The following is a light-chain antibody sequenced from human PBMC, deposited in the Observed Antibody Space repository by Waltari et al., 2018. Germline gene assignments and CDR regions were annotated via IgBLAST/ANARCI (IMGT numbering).Light chain of an antibody. V-gene: IGKV1-17*01. Sequence: DIQMTQSPSSLSASVGDTVTITCRASQGISSYLSWFQQKPGKAPRLLMYAATTLQSGVPSRFSGSGSETEFTLTISSLQAEDFAAYYCLQHNSYPLTFGGGTKVEIK. J-gene: IGKJ4*01. CDR1: QGISSY. CDR3: LQHNSYPLT. CDR2: AAT.